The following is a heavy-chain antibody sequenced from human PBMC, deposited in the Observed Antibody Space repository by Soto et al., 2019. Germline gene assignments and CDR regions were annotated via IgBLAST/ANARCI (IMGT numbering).Heavy chain of an antibody. CDR1: GGSISNYY. J-gene: IGHJ6*02. CDR3: ARGFGELPICGMDV. CDR2: LYYSGST. Sequence: QVQLQESGPGLVKPSETLSLTCTVSGGSISNYYWNWIRQPPGKGLEWIGSLYYSGSTNYNPSLTSRFTISVDTSKYQFSLKVNSVTAADTAVYYCARGFGELPICGMDVWGQGTTVTVS. V-gene: IGHV4-59*01. D-gene: IGHD3-10*01.